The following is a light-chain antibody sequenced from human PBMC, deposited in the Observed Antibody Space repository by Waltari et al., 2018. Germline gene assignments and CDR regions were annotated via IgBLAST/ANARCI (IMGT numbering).Light chain of an antibody. CDR1: PSVSRT. J-gene: IGKJ1*01. Sequence: VMPQSPGILPLSTGETSTVSCMASPSVSRTLAWYHQRPGQAPRLLIYGASSRTTGIPDRFSGGGSGTDFRLTISRLEPEDFAVYYCIHYVRLPATFGQGTKVEIK. CDR2: GAS. CDR3: IHYVRLPAT. V-gene: IGKV3-20*01.